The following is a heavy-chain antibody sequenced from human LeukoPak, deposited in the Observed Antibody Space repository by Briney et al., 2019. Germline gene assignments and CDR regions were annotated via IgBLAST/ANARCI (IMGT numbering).Heavy chain of an antibody. D-gene: IGHD3-22*01. J-gene: IGHJ4*02. CDR2: INSDGGDT. Sequence: GGSLRLSCAAFGFTFSRSWMHWVRQAPGKGLVWLSRINSDGGDTTYADSVKGRFTISRDNAKNTLYLQMNSLRAEDTAMYYCARASGTDSSGYLQIVYWGQGTLVTVSS. V-gene: IGHV3-74*01. CDR1: GFTFSRSW. CDR3: ARASGTDSSGYLQIVY.